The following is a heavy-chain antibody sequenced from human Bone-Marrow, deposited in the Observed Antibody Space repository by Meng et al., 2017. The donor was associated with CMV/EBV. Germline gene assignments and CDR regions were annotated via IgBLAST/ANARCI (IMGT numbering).Heavy chain of an antibody. CDR2: IYYSGST. J-gene: IGHJ2*01. Sequence: VSGCSVRSGIYYWSWIRQPPGKGLEWIGYIYYSGSTNYNPSLKGRVTISVDTSKNQFSLKLSSVTAADTAVYYCARSGAPGYWYFDLWGRGTLVTVSS. D-gene: IGHD3-10*01. CDR1: GCSVRSGIYY. V-gene: IGHV4-61*01. CDR3: ARSGAPGYWYFDL.